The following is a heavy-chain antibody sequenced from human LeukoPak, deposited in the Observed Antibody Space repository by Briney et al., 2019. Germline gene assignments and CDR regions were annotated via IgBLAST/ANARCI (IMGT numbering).Heavy chain of an antibody. J-gene: IGHJ4*02. CDR1: GYSFTSYW. CDR3: ARQDNMVRGVIADY. V-gene: IGHV5-10-1*01. D-gene: IGHD3-10*01. Sequence: GESLKISCKGSGYSFTSYWISWVRQMPGKGLDWMGRIDPSDSYTNYSPSFQGHVTISADKSISTAYQQWSSLKASDTAMYYCARQDNMVRGVIADYWGQGTLVTVSS. CDR2: IDPSDSYT.